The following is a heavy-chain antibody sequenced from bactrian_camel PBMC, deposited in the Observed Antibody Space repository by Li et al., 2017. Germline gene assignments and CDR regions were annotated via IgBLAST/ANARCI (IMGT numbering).Heavy chain of an antibody. CDR2: IDAEGTA. Sequence: HVQLVESGGGSVQPGGSLRLSCAAPGYTFVTHCMGWFRQAPGKEREGVATIDAEGTASYAESVKGRFTIVKVNGKNTLDLFMNSLKPEDSAMYYCAADPGPYDCTVDAVRDWSWGQGTQVTVS. D-gene: IGHD6*01. CDR1: GYTFVTHC. CDR3: AADPGPYDCTVDAVRDWS. V-gene: IGHV3S53*01. J-gene: IGHJ4*01.